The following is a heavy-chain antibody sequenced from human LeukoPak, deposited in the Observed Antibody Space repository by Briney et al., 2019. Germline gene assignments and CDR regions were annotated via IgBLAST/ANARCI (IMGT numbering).Heavy chain of an antibody. V-gene: IGHV4-59*08. CDR2: IYYSGST. CDR3: AAIGSLHDAFDI. CDR1: GGSISSYY. J-gene: IGHJ3*02. Sequence: SETLSLTCTVSGGSISSYYWSWIRQPPGKGLEWIGYIYYSGSTNYNPSLKSRVTISVDTSMNQFSLKLSSVTAADTAVYYCAAIGSLHDAFDIWGQGTMVTVSS.